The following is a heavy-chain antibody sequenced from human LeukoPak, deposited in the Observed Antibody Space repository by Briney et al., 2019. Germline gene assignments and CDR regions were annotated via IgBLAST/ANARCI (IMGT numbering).Heavy chain of an antibody. J-gene: IGHJ6*02. V-gene: IGHV3-48*03. CDR1: GFTFSSYE. CDR2: ISSSGSTI. CDR3: ARDSGGYYDILTGLGLGMDV. D-gene: IGHD3-9*01. Sequence: GSLRLSCAASGFTFSSYEMNWVRQAPGKGLEWVSYISSSGSTIYYADSVKGRFTISRDNAKNSLYLQMNSLRAEDTAVYYCARDSGGYYDILTGLGLGMDVWGQGTTVTVSS.